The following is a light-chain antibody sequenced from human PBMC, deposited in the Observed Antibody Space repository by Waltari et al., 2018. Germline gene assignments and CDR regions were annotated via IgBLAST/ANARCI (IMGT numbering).Light chain of an antibody. CDR3: ATWDDSLSGPV. J-gene: IGLJ2*01. V-gene: IGLV1-47*01. CDR2: RHN. Sequence: QSVVTQPPSASGTPGQRVPISCSGSSPNIGSNYVYWFPQLPGTAPKLLIYRHNQRPSGVPDRFSGSKSGTSASLAISGLRSEDEADYYCATWDDSLSGPVFGGGTKLTVL. CDR1: SPNIGSNY.